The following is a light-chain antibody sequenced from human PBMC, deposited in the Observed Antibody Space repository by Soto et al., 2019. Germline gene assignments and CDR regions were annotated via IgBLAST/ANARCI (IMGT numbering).Light chain of an antibody. CDR1: QSISSW. CDR2: KAS. J-gene: IGKJ1*01. Sequence: DIQMPQSPSTLSASVGDRVTITCRASQSISSWLAWYQQKPGKAPKLLIYKASSLESGVPSRFSGSWSGTEFTLTISSLQPDDFATYYCQQFHSFSPTFGQGTKVEIK. CDR3: QQFHSFSPT. V-gene: IGKV1-5*03.